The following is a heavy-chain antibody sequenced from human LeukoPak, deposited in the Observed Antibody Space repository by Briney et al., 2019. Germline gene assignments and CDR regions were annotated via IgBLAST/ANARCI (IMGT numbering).Heavy chain of an antibody. J-gene: IGHJ6*02. V-gene: IGHV3-53*01. CDR1: GFTVSSNY. CDR3: ARVYHTRFLDGMDV. Sequence: GGSLRLSCAASGFTVSSNYMSWVRQAPGKGLEWVPVIYSGGSTYYADSVKGRFTISRDNSKNTLYLQMNSLRAEDTAVYYCARVYHTRFLDGMDVWGQGTTVTVSS. D-gene: IGHD3-3*01. CDR2: IYSGGST.